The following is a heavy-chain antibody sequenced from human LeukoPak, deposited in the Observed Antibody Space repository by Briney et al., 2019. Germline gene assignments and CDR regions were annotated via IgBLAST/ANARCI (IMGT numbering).Heavy chain of an antibody. CDR3: AGLGVVIGNWFDP. Sequence: ASVKVSCKASGYIFSGYSMHWLRQAPGQGLEWMGWVNPYTGATKYAERFRGRVTMTRDTSISTAYLELNTLRSDDTAVYYCAGLGVVIGNWFDPWGQGTLVTVSS. CDR2: VNPYTGAT. J-gene: IGHJ5*02. V-gene: IGHV1-2*02. D-gene: IGHD3-3*01. CDR1: GYIFSGYS.